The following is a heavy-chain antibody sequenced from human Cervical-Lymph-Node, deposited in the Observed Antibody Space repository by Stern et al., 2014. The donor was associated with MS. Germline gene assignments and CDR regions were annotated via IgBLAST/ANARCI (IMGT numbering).Heavy chain of an antibody. J-gene: IGHJ6*02. CDR1: GFIFNNYG. Sequence: QLVQSGGGVVQPGRSLRLSCAASGFIFNNYGMHWVRQAPGKGLEWVAVISYDGIHKYYADSVKGRFTISRDNSKNTLYLQMSSLRAEDTAVYYCTKFRDIVLIPAATGGMDVWGQGTAVTVSS. V-gene: IGHV3-30*18. D-gene: IGHD2-2*01. CDR2: ISYDGIHK. CDR3: TKFRDIVLIPAATGGMDV.